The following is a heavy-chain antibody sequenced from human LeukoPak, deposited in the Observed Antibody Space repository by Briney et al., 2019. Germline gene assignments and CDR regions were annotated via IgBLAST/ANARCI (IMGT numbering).Heavy chain of an antibody. Sequence: GGSLRLSCAASEFTVSSNYMSWVRQAPGKGLEWVSVVYSGGSTYYADSVKGRFTISRDNSKNTLYLQMNSLRAEDTAVYYCARDKYYDSSGYFGRGNRAFDIWGQGTMVTVSS. CDR3: ARDKYYDSSGYFGRGNRAFDI. V-gene: IGHV3-53*01. D-gene: IGHD3-22*01. CDR1: EFTVSSNY. J-gene: IGHJ3*02. CDR2: VYSGGST.